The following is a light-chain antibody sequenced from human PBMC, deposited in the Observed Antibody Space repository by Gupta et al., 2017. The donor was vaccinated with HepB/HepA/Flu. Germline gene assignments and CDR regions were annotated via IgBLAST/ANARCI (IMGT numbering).Light chain of an antibody. Sequence: EIVLTQSPATLSLSPGERATLSCRASQSIISYLAWYQQKPGQAPRLLIYDASTRATGIPTRFSGGGFGTDFALTISNLEPEDFAVYYCQQRSSWPPTFGQGTKVDIK. V-gene: IGKV3-11*01. CDR1: QSIISY. CDR3: QQRSSWPPT. CDR2: DAS. J-gene: IGKJ1*01.